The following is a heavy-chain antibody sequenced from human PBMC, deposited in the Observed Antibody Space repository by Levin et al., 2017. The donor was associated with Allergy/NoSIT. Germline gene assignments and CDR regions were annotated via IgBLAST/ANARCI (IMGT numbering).Heavy chain of an antibody. D-gene: IGHD6-13*01. J-gene: IGHJ1*01. CDR3: TTSSSWHLQN. CDR1: GFIFSSAW. Sequence: GESLKISCAASGFIFSSAWMSWVRQAPGKGLEWVGRIKSKTDGGTTDYAAPVKGRFTISRDDSENTLYLQMNSLKTEDTAFYYCTTSSSWHLQNWGQGTLVTVSS. CDR2: IKSKTDGGTT. V-gene: IGHV3-15*01.